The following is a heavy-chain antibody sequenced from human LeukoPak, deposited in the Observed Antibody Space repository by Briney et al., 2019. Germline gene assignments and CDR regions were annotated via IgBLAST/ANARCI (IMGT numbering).Heavy chain of an antibody. CDR2: INPNSGGT. CDR3: ARGGSSFRLYYFDY. D-gene: IGHD6-6*01. Sequence: ASVKVSCKASGYTFTGYYMHWVRQAPGQGLEWMGWINPNSGGTNYAQKLQGRVTMTRDTSISTAYMELSRLRSDDTAVYYCARGGSSFRLYYFDYWGQGTLVTVSS. V-gene: IGHV1-2*02. J-gene: IGHJ4*02. CDR1: GYTFTGYY.